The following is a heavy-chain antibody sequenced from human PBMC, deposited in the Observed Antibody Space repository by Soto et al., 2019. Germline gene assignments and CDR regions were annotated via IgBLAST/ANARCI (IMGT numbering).Heavy chain of an antibody. CDR2: ISGDGVTT. D-gene: IGHD3-9*01. V-gene: IGHV3-74*01. Sequence: EVQLVESGGDLVQRGGSLRLSCAASGFPFSSYWMHWVRHTPGKGLDWVARISGDGVTTYYAASVTGRFTVSRDNAKSTLSRQISGLRAEDTAVYYCAREYYGLLTGYYTDYWGQGTLVSVSS. CDR3: AREYYGLLTGYYTDY. J-gene: IGHJ4*02. CDR1: GFPFSSYW.